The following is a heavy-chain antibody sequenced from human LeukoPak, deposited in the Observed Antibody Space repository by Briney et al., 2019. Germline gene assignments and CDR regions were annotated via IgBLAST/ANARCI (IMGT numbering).Heavy chain of an antibody. Sequence: SQTLSLTCAISVDSASSTSATCNSIRLYPSRGREWLGRTYYRSKWYKYSAVSVKGRITMNPDRSKNQFSLRLNSVTPEDTAVYYCARGPSYFQHWGQGTLVTVSS. CDR2: TYYRSKWYK. V-gene: IGHV6-1*01. CDR1: VDSASSTSAT. CDR3: ARGPSYFQH. J-gene: IGHJ1*01.